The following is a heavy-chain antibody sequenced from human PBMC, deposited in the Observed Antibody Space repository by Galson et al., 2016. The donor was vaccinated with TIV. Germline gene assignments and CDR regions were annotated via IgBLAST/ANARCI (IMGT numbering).Heavy chain of an antibody. Sequence: LRLSCAASGFPFSIFAMTWVRQAPGMGLEWVSAISGGGGSTYYADSVKGRFTVSRDNSKNTLFLQMNSLRAEDTAVYYCTKVPSSCFSYYYGLDVWGQGTTVTVSS. V-gene: IGHV3-23*01. CDR3: TKVPSSCFSYYYGLDV. CDR2: ISGGGGST. J-gene: IGHJ6*02. D-gene: IGHD3-22*01. CDR1: GFPFSIFA.